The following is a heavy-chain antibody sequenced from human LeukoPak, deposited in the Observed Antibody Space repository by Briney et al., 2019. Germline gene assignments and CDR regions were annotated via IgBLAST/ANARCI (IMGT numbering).Heavy chain of an antibody. Sequence: GGSLRLSCAASGFTFSSYAMSWVRQAPGKGLEWASAISGSGGSTYYADSVKGRFTISRDNAKHSLYLQMNSLRAEDTAVYYCAREASDSSGYYYARMIDYWGQGTLVTVSS. D-gene: IGHD3-22*01. CDR2: ISGSGGST. CDR3: AREASDSSGYYYARMIDY. V-gene: IGHV3-23*01. J-gene: IGHJ4*02. CDR1: GFTFSSYA.